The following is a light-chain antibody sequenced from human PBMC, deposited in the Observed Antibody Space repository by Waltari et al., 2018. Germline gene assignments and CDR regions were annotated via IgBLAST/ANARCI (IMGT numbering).Light chain of an antibody. CDR2: DAS. J-gene: IGKJ4*01. CDR1: QDIKNS. V-gene: IGKV1-33*01. Sequence: DIHMTQSPSSLSAPVGDRVTITCQTSQDIKNSLNWFHQKAGKAPKVLIFDASNSQTGAPSRFSGSGSGTDFTFIISSLQPEDMGTYYCQQYHSVPLTFGGGTKVEIK. CDR3: QQYHSVPLT.